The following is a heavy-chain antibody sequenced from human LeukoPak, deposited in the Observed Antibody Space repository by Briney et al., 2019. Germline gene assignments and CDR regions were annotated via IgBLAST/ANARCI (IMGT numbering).Heavy chain of an antibody. V-gene: IGHV1-46*01. CDR2: INPSGGST. J-gene: IGHJ5*02. D-gene: IGHD2-2*02. Sequence: ASVKVSCKASGYTFTSYYMHWVRQAPGQGLEWMGIINPSGGSTNYAQKFQGRVTMTRDTSTSTVYMELSSLRSEDTAVYYCARDRGIVVVPAAITNWFDPWGQGTLVTVSS. CDR1: GYTFTSYY. CDR3: ARDRGIVVVPAAITNWFDP.